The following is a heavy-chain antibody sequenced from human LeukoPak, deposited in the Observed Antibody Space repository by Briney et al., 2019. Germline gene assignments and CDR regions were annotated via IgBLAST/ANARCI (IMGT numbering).Heavy chain of an antibody. J-gene: IGHJ4*02. CDR3: ARAPWGVGATPPY. D-gene: IGHD1-26*01. V-gene: IGHV3-30-3*01. Sequence: GGSLRLSCAASGFTFSSYAMHWVRQAPGKGLEWVAVISYDGSNKNYADSVKGRFTISRDNSKNTLYLQMDSLRTDDTAMYYCARAPWGVGATPPYWGQGTLVTVSS. CDR2: ISYDGSNK. CDR1: GFTFSSYA.